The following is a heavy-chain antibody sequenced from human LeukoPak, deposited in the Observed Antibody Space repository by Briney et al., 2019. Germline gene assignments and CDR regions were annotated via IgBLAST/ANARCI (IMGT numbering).Heavy chain of an antibody. J-gene: IGHJ4*02. D-gene: IGHD3-22*01. V-gene: IGHV3-66*02. CDR3: ARDSAYYYDSGGYWGGVDY. Sequence: GGSLRLSCAASGFTVSSNYMSWVRQAPGKGLEWVSVIYSGGSTYYADSVKGRFTISRDNSENTLYLQMNSLRAEDTAVYYCARDSAYYYDSGGYWGGVDYWGQGTLVTVSS. CDR2: IYSGGST. CDR1: GFTVSSNY.